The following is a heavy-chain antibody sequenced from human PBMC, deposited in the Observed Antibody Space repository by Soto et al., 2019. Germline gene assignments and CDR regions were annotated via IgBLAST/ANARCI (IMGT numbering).Heavy chain of an antibody. CDR2: ISDDGTTK. CDR3: TRADLTVTLSVFDP. J-gene: IGHJ5*02. V-gene: IGHV3-30-3*01. D-gene: IGHD4-17*01. CDR1: GFIFSRYF. Sequence: QVQLVESGGGVVQPGRSLRLSCAASGFIFSRYFMHWVRQAPGKGLEWVALISDDGTTKYYADSATGRFTISRDNSKNTLYLQMNSLSADDTAVYYCTRADLTVTLSVFDPWGQGTLVTVSS.